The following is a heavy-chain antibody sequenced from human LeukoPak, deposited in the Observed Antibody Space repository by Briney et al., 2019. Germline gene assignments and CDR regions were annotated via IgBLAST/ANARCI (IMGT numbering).Heavy chain of an antibody. CDR3: ARDGPTYCGGDCYFDY. CDR2: ISSSSSYI. Sequence: GGSLRLSCAASGFTFNSYSMNWVRQAPGKGLEWVSSISSSSSYIYYADSVKGRFTISRDNAKNSLYLQMNSLRAEDTAVYYCARDGPTYCGGDCYFDYWGQGTLVTVSS. D-gene: IGHD2-21*02. CDR1: GFTFNSYS. J-gene: IGHJ4*02. V-gene: IGHV3-21*01.